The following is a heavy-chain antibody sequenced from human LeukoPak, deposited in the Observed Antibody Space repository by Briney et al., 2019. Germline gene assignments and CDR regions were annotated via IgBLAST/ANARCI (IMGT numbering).Heavy chain of an antibody. D-gene: IGHD6-13*01. J-gene: IGHJ4*02. CDR2: ITSSGSSL. CDR1: GFTFSSYE. CDR3: ARRGTSSSWAHFDY. V-gene: IGHV3-48*03. Sequence: GGSLRLSCAASGFTFSSYEMNWVRQAPGKGLEWVSYITSSGSSLYYADSVKGRFTIFRDNAENSVYLQMNSLRAEDTAVYYCARRGTSSSWAHFDYWGQGTLVTVSS.